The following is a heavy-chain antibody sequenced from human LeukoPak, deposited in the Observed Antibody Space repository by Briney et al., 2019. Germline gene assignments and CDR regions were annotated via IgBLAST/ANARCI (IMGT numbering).Heavy chain of an antibody. V-gene: IGHV1-2*02. CDR1: GYTFTGYY. CDR3: AREGYCSGTTCYSVVY. Sequence: ASVTVSCKASGYTFTGYYMHWVRQAPGQGLEWMGWINPNSGGTKYAQKFQGRVTMTRDTSISTAYMELSRLRSDDTAVYYCAREGYCSGTTCYSVVYWGQGTLVTVSS. D-gene: IGHD2-15*01. CDR2: INPNSGGT. J-gene: IGHJ4*02.